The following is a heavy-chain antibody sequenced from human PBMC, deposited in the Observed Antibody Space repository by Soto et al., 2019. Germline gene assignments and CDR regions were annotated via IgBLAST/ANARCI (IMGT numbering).Heavy chain of an antibody. D-gene: IGHD4-17*01. CDR3: AREPEATAYGDNEFDY. J-gene: IGHJ4*02. CDR1: GFTLSSYS. CDR2: ISSSSYI. Sequence: GGSLRVSCAASGFTLSSYSMNWVRQAPGKGLGWVASISSSSYIYYADSVKCRFTSSRDNAKNSLYLQMNSLRAEDTAVYYCAREPEATAYGDNEFDYWGQGTLVTVSS. V-gene: IGHV3-21*01.